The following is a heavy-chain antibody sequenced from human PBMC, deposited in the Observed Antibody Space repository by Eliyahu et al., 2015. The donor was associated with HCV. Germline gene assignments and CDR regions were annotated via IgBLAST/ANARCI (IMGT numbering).Heavy chain of an antibody. V-gene: IGHV1-3*01. CDR1: GFTXXXXA. Sequence: QVQLVQSGAEVKQSGASVKVSCKASGFTXXXXAMQWVRQAPGQRLEXMGWXNAGHGKTKYSQKFQSRFTITRDTSASTAYMELSSLTSEDTAVYYCARGHWNDGGASYYFDNWGQGTLVTVSS. CDR3: ARGHWNDGGASYYFDN. J-gene: IGHJ4*02. CDR2: XNAGHGKT. D-gene: IGHD1-1*01.